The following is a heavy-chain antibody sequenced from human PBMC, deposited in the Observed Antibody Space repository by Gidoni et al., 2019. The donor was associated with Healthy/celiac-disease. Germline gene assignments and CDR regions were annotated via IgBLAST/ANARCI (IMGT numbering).Heavy chain of an antibody. CDR2: ISYDGSNK. CDR3: AKGPYCSGGSCYPDPLNY. CDR1: GFPSSSYA. J-gene: IGHJ4*02. Sequence: QVHRVASGGGVVKPGRSLRLSCAASGFPSSSYALHWVRQAPGKGLEWVAVISYDGSNKYYADSVKGRFTISRDNSKNTLYLQMNSLRAEDTAVYYCAKGPYCSGGSCYPDPLNYWGQGTLVTVSS. V-gene: IGHV3-30*18. D-gene: IGHD2-15*01.